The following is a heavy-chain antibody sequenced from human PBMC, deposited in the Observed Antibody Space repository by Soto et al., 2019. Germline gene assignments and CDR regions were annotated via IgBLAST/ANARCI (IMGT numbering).Heavy chain of an antibody. CDR2: ISNDGNKK. J-gene: IGHJ5*02. Sequence: PGGSLRLSCAASGFTFSIHGMHWVRQTPGKGLEWVAVISNDGNKKYYVESVEGRFSISRDNSKSIVYLQMNNVRLEDTAQYYCAKDKVPYYDFWSGQRWFDPWGQGT. V-gene: IGHV3-30*18. CDR1: GFTFSIHG. D-gene: IGHD3-3*01. CDR3: AKDKVPYYDFWSGQRWFDP.